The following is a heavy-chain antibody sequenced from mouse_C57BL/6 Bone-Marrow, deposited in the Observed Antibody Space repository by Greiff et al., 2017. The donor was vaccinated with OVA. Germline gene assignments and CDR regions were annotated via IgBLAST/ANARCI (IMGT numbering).Heavy chain of an antibody. CDR1: GFNIKDDY. CDR3: TTRDYDGAWFAY. Sequence: LVESGAELVRPGASVKLSCTASGFNIKDDYMHWVKQRPEQGLEWIGWIDPENGDTEYASKFQGKATITADTSSNTAYRQLSSLTSDDTAVYYYTTRDYDGAWFAYWGQGTLVTVSA. J-gene: IGHJ3*01. V-gene: IGHV14-4*01. D-gene: IGHD2-4*01. CDR2: IDPENGDT.